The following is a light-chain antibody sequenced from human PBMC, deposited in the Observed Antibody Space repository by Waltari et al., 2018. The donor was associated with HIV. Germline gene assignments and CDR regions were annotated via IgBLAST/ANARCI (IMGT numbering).Light chain of an antibody. CDR3: QSTDNSGNVWV. V-gene: IGLV3-25*03. J-gene: IGLJ3*02. CDR1: GVPTQY. Sequence: SYDLTQPPSMSVSPGQTARISCSGVGVPTQYTFWYQQKSGQAPTLVIFKDTERPSGVPERYSGSISGTTVTLIISEVQAEDEADYYCQSTDNSGNVWVFGGGTKLTVL. CDR2: KDT.